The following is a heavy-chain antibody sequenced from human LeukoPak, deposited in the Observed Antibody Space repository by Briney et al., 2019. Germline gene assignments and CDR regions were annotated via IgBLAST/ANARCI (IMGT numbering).Heavy chain of an antibody. D-gene: IGHD5-18*01. Sequence: ASVKVSCKAPGYTFTSYGISWVRQAPGQGLEWMGWISAYNGNTNYAQKLQGRVTMTTDTSTSTAYMELRSLRSDDTAVYYCARPREEGTAMGLRAFDIWGQGTMVTVSS. CDR1: GYTFTSYG. V-gene: IGHV1-18*01. CDR2: ISAYNGNT. J-gene: IGHJ3*02. CDR3: ARPREEGTAMGLRAFDI.